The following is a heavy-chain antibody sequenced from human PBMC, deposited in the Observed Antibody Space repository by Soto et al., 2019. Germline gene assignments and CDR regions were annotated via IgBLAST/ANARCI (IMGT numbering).Heavy chain of an antibody. D-gene: IGHD3-3*01. J-gene: IGHJ4*02. CDR2: IIPIFGTA. Sequence: SVKVSCKASGGTFSSYAISWVRQAPGQGLEWMGGIIPIFGTANYAQKFQGRVTITADESTSTAYMELSSLRSEDTAVYYCARARQVGMDNGGDYFDYWGQGTLVTVSS. CDR3: ARARQVGMDNGGDYFDY. CDR1: GGTFSSYA. V-gene: IGHV1-69*13.